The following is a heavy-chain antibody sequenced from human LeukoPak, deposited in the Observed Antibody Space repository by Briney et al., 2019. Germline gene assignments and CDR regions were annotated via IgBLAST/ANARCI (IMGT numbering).Heavy chain of an antibody. CDR3: ARQAYSSNLGWFDP. J-gene: IGHJ5*02. V-gene: IGHV4-39*01. CDR1: RGSISSSTYY. D-gene: IGHD6-13*01. Sequence: PSETLSLTCSVSRGSISSSTYYWGWIRQPPGKGLEWIGNIYNSGSTYYNPSLKSRVTISVDTSKNQFSLKLSSVTAADTAVYYCARQAYSSNLGWFDPWGQGTLVTVSS. CDR2: IYNSGST.